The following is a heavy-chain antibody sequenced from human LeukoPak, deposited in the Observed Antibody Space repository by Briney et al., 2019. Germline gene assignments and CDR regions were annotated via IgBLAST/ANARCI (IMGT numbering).Heavy chain of an antibody. Sequence: GSLRLSCAASGFTSSSYGMHWVRQAPGNGLEWVAFIRYDGSNKYYADSVKGRSTISRDNSTNTLYLQLNSLSAEDTAVYYCAGDFVSSWYPAYWGQGTLVTVSS. CDR2: IRYDGSNK. V-gene: IGHV3-30*02. D-gene: IGHD6-13*01. J-gene: IGHJ4*02. CDR3: AGDFVSSWYPAY. CDR1: GFTSSSYG.